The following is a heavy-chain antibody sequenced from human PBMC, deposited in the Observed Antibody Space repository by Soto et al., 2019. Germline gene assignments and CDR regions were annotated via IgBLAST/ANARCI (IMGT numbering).Heavy chain of an antibody. CDR1: GYTFTSYG. CDR3: ARDYYYGSGSPWWFDP. V-gene: IGHV1-18*01. CDR2: ISAYNGNT. D-gene: IGHD3-10*01. Sequence: ASVKVSCKASGYTFTSYGISWVRQAPGQGLEWMGWISAYNGNTNYAQKLQGRVTMTTDTSTSTAYMELRSLRSDDTAVYYCARDYYYGSGSPWWFDPWGQGTLFTVS. J-gene: IGHJ5*02.